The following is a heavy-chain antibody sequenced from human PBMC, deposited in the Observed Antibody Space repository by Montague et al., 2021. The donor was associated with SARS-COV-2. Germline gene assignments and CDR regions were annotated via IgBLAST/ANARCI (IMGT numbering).Heavy chain of an antibody. CDR2: VYISGST. CDR1: GDSINNVNYF. D-gene: IGHD3-10*01. J-gene: IGHJ5*01. CDR3: ARVSGYGSGSSFNWFDS. V-gene: IGHV4-61*02. Sequence: TLSLTCSVFGDSINNVNYFWSWIRQPAGKGLEWIGRVYISGSTDYNPSLKSRVTMLLDKSANELTLQVTSVTAAGTAVYYCARVSGYGSGSSFNWFDSWGQGVVVTVSS.